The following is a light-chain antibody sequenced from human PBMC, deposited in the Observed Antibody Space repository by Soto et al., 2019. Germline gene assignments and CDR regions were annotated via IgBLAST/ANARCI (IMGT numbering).Light chain of an antibody. CDR1: QSVSSSN. Sequence: TESPGILASSTGERAILSGRASQSVSSSNLAWYQQKRGQSPRLLIYGASSRATGIPDRFSGSGSGPDFTLTISRLEPEDFAVYFCQQYGRTFGQGTKVDIK. V-gene: IGKV3-20*01. CDR2: GAS. J-gene: IGKJ1*01. CDR3: QQYGRT.